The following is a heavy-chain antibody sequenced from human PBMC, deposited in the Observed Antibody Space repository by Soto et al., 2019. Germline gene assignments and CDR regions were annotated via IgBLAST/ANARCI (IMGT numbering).Heavy chain of an antibody. D-gene: IGHD3-22*01. CDR3: ARGVEILVVITVSMVEYGMDV. CDR2: ISYDGSKK. CDR1: GFTFNTYT. V-gene: IGHV3-30-3*01. Sequence: QPGGSLRLSCAASGFTFNTYTTHWVRQAPGKGLEWVAVISYDGSKKYYANSVKGRFTISRDNSKNALYLQMNSLRTEDTAVYYCARGVEILVVITVSMVEYGMDVWGQGTTVTVSS. J-gene: IGHJ6*02.